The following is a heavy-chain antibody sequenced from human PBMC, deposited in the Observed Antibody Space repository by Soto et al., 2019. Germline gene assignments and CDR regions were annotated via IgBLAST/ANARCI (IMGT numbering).Heavy chain of an antibody. Sequence: GGSLRLSCAASGFTFSSYAMSWVRQAPGKGLEWVSAISGSGGSTYYADSVKGRFTISRDNSKNTLYLQMNSLRAEDTAVYFCAKLMVRVVEVDYFDYWGQGTLVTVSS. CDR1: GFTFSSYA. D-gene: IGHD3-10*01. J-gene: IGHJ4*02. CDR3: AKLMVRVVEVDYFDY. V-gene: IGHV3-23*01. CDR2: ISGSGGST.